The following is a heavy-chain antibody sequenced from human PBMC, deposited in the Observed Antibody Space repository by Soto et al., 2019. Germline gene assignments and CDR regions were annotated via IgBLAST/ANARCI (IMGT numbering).Heavy chain of an antibody. Sequence: GASLKISCKGSGYSFTSYWISWVRQMPGKGLEWMGRIDPSDSYTNYSPSFQGHVTISADKSISTAYLQWSSLKASDTAMYYCARRGLRFLEWLSPGRYGMDVWGQGTTVTVSS. J-gene: IGHJ6*02. CDR1: GYSFTSYW. CDR3: ARRGLRFLEWLSPGRYGMDV. V-gene: IGHV5-10-1*01. D-gene: IGHD3-3*01. CDR2: IDPSDSYT.